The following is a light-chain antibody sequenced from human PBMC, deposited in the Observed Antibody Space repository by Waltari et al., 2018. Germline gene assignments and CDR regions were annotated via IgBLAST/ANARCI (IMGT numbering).Light chain of an antibody. J-gene: IGKJ1*01. V-gene: IGKV3-20*01. CDR3: QKYGSLPAT. CDR1: QAVSRF. CDR2: DTA. Sequence: EIVLTQSPGTLSLSPGERATLSCRASQAVSRFLAWYQQKPGQGPRLLIYDTATRATGIPDRFSGSGSGTDFSLTISRLEPEDFAVYYCQKYGSLPATFGQGTKVEIK.